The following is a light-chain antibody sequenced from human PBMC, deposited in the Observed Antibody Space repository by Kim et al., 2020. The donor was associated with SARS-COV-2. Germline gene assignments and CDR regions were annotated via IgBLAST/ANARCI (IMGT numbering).Light chain of an antibody. V-gene: IGKV3-20*01. J-gene: IGKJ1*01. CDR1: QSVSRGY. Sequence: SAGERPTLSCRASQSVSRGYLAWYQPKPGQSPRLLIYDAASRATGIPDRFSGSGYGTDFTLTISRLGAEDFAVYYCQQYDSSPRTFGQGTKVDIK. CDR2: DAA. CDR3: QQYDSSPRT.